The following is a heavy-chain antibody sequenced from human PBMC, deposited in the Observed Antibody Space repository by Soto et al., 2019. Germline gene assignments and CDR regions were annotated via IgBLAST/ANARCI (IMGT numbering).Heavy chain of an antibody. Sequence: GGSLRLSCAASGFTFSSYEMNWVRQAPGKGLEWVSYISSSGSTIYYADSVKGRFTISRDNAKNSLYLQMNSLRAEDTAVYYCARDAQYGMDVWGQGTTVTVPS. CDR3: ARDAQYGMDV. J-gene: IGHJ6*02. CDR1: GFTFSSYE. V-gene: IGHV3-48*03. CDR2: ISSSGSTI.